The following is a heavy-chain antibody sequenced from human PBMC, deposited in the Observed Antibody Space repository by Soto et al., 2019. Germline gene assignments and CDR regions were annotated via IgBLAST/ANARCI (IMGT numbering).Heavy chain of an antibody. CDR3: ARTLIAAATFDP. CDR1: GFTFSSYS. J-gene: IGHJ5*02. CDR2: ISSSSSYI. Sequence: PGGSLRLSCAASGFTFSSYSMNWVRQAPGKGLEWVSSISSSSSYIYYADSVKGRFTISRDNAKNSLYLQMNSLRAEDTAVYYCARTLIAAATFDPWGQGTLVTVSS. V-gene: IGHV3-21*01. D-gene: IGHD6-13*01.